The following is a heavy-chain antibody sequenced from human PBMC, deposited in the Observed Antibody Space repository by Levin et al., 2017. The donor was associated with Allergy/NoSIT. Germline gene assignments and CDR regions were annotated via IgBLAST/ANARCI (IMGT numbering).Heavy chain of an antibody. Sequence: GESLKISCKVSGYTLTELSMHWVRQAPGKGLEWMGGFDPEDGETIYAQKFQGRVTMTEDTSTDTAYMELSSLRSEDTAVYYCATDKLAVAGSVSWGQGTMVTVSS. CDR1: GYTLTELS. V-gene: IGHV1-24*01. J-gene: IGHJ3*01. CDR2: FDPEDGET. D-gene: IGHD6-19*01. CDR3: ATDKLAVAGSVS.